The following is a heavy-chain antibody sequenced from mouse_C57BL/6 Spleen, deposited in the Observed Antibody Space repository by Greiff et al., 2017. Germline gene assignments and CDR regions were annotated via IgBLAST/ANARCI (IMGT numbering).Heavy chain of an antibody. Sequence: VQLKESGPGLVKPSQSLSLTCSVTGYSITSGYYWNWIRQFPGNKLEWMGYISYDGSNNYNPSLKNRISITRDTSKNQFFLKLNSVTTEDTATYYCARAYDYDDGFDYWGQGTTLTVSS. D-gene: IGHD2-4*01. CDR2: ISYDGSN. CDR1: GYSITSGYY. CDR3: ARAYDYDDGFDY. J-gene: IGHJ2*01. V-gene: IGHV3-6*01.